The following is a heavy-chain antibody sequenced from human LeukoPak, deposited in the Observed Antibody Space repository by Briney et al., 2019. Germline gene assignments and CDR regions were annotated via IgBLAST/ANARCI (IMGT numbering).Heavy chain of an antibody. J-gene: IGHJ5*02. V-gene: IGHV4-31*11. CDR2: IYYSGST. CDR3: AREYRGYCSGGSCYGWFDP. CDR1: GDSISSGNYY. D-gene: IGHD2-15*01. Sequence: SETLSLTCAVSGDSISSGNYYWSWIRQHPGKGLEWIGYIYYSGSTYYNPSLKSRVTISMDTSKNQFSLKLNSVSAADTAVYYCAREYRGYCSGGSCYGWFDPWGQGTLVTVSS.